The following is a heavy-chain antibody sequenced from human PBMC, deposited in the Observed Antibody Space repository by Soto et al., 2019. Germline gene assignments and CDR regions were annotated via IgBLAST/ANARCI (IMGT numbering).Heavy chain of an antibody. CDR2: INAGNGNT. CDR1: GYTFSSYA. D-gene: IGHD5-12*01. CDR3: ARGGPPIDY. Sequence: QVQLVQSGAEEKKPGASVKVSCKASGYTFSSYAMHWVRQAPGQRLEWMGWINAGNGNTKYSQKLQGRVTITRDTAAGIAYMEPSRLRSEDTALYYCARGGPPIDYWGQGTLVTVSS. V-gene: IGHV1-3*05. J-gene: IGHJ4*02.